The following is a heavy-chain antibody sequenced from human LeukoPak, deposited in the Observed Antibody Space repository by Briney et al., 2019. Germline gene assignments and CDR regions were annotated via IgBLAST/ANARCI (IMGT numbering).Heavy chain of an antibody. CDR2: ISGRGGST. V-gene: IGHV3-23*01. CDR1: RFNFSMYS. D-gene: IGHD2/OR15-2a*01. CDR3: AKGLRPSFTSDAFDI. J-gene: IGHJ3*02. Sequence: GGSLRLSCSASRFNFSMYSMSWVRQAPGKGLEWVSAISGRGGSTYYVDSVKGRFTISRGNSKSTLFFQLDNVRAEDTAFYYCAKGLRPSFTSDAFDIWGQGTLVTVNS.